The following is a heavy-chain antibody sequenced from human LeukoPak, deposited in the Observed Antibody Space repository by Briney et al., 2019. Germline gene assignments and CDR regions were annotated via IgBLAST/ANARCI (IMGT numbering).Heavy chain of an antibody. CDR1: GFTFSSFA. V-gene: IGHV3-23*01. Sequence: GGSLRLSCAASGFTFSSFAMTWVRQAPGKGLGWVSVISGSGGRTYYADSVKGRFTLSRDNSNNTLSLEVSSLRAEDTAVYYCAREGTYYDSSGYYVSWGQGTLVTVSS. D-gene: IGHD3-22*01. J-gene: IGHJ5*02. CDR3: AREGTYYDSSGYYVS. CDR2: ISGSGGRT.